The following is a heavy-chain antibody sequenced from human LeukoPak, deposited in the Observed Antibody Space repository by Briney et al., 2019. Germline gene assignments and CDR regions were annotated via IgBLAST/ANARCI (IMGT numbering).Heavy chain of an antibody. CDR3: AKDGLRVPAAMGMDV. CDR2: ISGSGGST. CDR1: GFTFSSYA. V-gene: IGHV3-23*01. D-gene: IGHD2-2*01. J-gene: IGHJ6*03. Sequence: PGGSLRLSCAASGFTFSSYAVSWVRQAPGKGLEWVSAISGSGGSTYYADSVKGRFTISRDNSKNTLYLQMNSLRAEDTAVYYCAKDGLRVPAAMGMDVWGKGTTVTVSS.